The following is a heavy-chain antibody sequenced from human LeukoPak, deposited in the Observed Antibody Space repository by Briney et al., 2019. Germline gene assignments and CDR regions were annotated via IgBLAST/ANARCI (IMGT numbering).Heavy chain of an antibody. CDR2: IKQDGSEK. V-gene: IGHV3-7*01. D-gene: IGHD5-18*01. J-gene: IGHJ6*03. Sequence: PGGSLRLSCAASGFTFGSYWMSWVRQAPGKGLEWVANIKQDGSEKYYVDSVKGRFTISRDNAKNSLYLQMNSLRAEDTAVYYCARSRSAMVILYYYYYMDVWGKGTTVTVSS. CDR1: GFTFGSYW. CDR3: ARSRSAMVILYYYYYMDV.